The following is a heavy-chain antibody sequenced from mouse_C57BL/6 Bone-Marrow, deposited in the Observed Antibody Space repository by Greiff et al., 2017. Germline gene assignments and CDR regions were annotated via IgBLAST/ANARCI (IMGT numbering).Heavy chain of an antibody. CDR1: GYTFTSYW. Sequence: QVQLQQPGADLVKPGASVKVSCKASGYTFTSYWMHWVKQRPGHGLEWIGRIHPSDSDTNYNQKFKGKATLTEDKSSSTAYMQRSSLTSEDSAVYDCAIYGSYPFDYWGQGTTLTVAS. V-gene: IGHV1-74*01. CDR2: IHPSDSDT. D-gene: IGHD1-1*02. CDR3: AIYGSYPFDY. J-gene: IGHJ2*01.